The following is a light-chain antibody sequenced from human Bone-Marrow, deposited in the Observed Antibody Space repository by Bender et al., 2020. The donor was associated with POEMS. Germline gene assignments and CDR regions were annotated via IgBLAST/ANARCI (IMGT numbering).Light chain of an antibody. CDR1: NLGDKY. V-gene: IGLV3-1*01. J-gene: IGLJ3*02. Sequence: SYVLTQPPSVSVSPGQTASIACSGENLGDKYVCWYQQKPGQSPVVVIYQDDKRPSGIPERFSGSNSGNTATLTISGTQATDEGDYYCQAWDSSTAVFGGGTKLTVL. CDR2: QDD. CDR3: QAWDSSTAV.